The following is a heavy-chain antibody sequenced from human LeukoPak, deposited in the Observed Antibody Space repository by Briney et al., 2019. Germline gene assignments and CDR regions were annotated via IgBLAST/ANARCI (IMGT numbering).Heavy chain of an antibody. J-gene: IGHJ4*02. CDR1: GFTFSSYG. D-gene: IGHD3-10*01. CDR3: ANSEGIDY. CDR2: ISYDGSNK. V-gene: IGHV3-30*18. Sequence: GGSLRLSCAASGFTFSSYGMHWVRQAPGKGLEWVAVISYDGSNKYYADSVKGRFTTSRDNSKNTLYLQMNSLRAEDTAVYYCANSEGIDYWGQGTLVTVSS.